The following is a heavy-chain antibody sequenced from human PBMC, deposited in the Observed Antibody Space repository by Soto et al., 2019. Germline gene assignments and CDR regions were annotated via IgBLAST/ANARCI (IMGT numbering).Heavy chain of an antibody. D-gene: IGHD3-22*01. CDR2: IHDGGTT. CDR3: AGQWAGGYGAFDP. V-gene: IGHV4-4*02. Sequence: QVKLQESGPGLVKPSGTLSLTCAVSGGSINSNRWWTWVRQAPGKGLEWIGEIHDGGTTNYNLSLKSRVTLSIDESKNQFSLDMKSVGAADTAVYYCAGQWAGGYGAFDPWGQGILVTVSS. J-gene: IGHJ5*02. CDR1: GGSINSNRW.